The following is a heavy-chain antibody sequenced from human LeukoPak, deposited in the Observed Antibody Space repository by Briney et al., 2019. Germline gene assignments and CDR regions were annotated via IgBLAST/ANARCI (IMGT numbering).Heavy chain of an antibody. CDR1: GFTVSSNY. D-gene: IGHD3-10*01. J-gene: IGHJ5*02. Sequence: GGSLRLSCAASGFTVSSNYMSWVRQAPGKGLEWVSSISSSSSYIYYADSVKGRFTISRDNAKNSLYLQMNSLRAEDTAVYYCAREKGGSGSYYNLWGQGTLVTVSS. CDR3: AREKGGSGSYYNL. CDR2: ISSSSSYI. V-gene: IGHV3-21*01.